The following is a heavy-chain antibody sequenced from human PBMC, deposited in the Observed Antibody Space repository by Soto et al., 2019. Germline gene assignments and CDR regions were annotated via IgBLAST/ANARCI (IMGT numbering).Heavy chain of an antibody. CDR3: VKDLIVGATTSPFDY. D-gene: IGHD1-26*01. CDR2: ISSNGGST. CDR1: GFTFSSYA. V-gene: IGHV3-64D*08. J-gene: IGHJ4*02. Sequence: GGSLRLSCSASGFTFSSYAMHWVRQAPGKGLEYVSAISSNGGSTYYADSVKGRFTISRDNSKNTLYLQMSSLRAEDTAVYYCVKDLIVGATTSPFDYWGQGTLVTVSS.